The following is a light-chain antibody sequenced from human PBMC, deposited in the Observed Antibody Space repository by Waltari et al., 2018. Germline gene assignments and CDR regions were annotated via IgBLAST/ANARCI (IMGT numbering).Light chain of an antibody. J-gene: IGKJ4*01. CDR3: QQYGSSPLT. V-gene: IGKV3-20*01. CDR2: GAS. Sequence: EIVLTQSPGTLSLSPGERATLSCRASQSVSSNFLAWYQKKPGQAPRPLIYGASSRATGIPDRVSGSGSGTDFTLTISRLEPEDFAVYYCQQYGSSPLTFGGGTKVEIK. CDR1: QSVSSNF.